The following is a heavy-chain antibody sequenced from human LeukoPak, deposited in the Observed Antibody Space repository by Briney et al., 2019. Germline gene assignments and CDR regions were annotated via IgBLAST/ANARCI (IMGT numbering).Heavy chain of an antibody. Sequence: PSETLSLTCTVSGGSISSSSYYWGWIRQPPGKGLEWIGSIYYSGSTYYNPSLKSRVTISVDTSKNQFSLKLSSVTAADTAVYYCARLLLTGYLYYYYYYGMDVWGQGTTVTVSS. CDR3: ARLLLTGYLYYYYYYGMDV. CDR2: IYYSGST. V-gene: IGHV4-39*01. D-gene: IGHD3-9*01. CDR1: GGSISSSSYY. J-gene: IGHJ6*02.